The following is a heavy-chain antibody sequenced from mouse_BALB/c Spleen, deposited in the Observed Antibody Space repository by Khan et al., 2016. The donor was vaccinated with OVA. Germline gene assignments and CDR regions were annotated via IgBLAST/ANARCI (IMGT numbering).Heavy chain of an antibody. CDR1: GYSITSGYA. CDR3: ARGNDYGYYFDY. D-gene: IGHD1-1*01. V-gene: IGHV3-2*02. CDR2: ISYSGVT. Sequence: QLEESGPGLVKPSQSLSLTCTVTGYSITSGYAWNWIRQFPGNKLEWMGYISYSGVTSYTPSLKSRISITRDTSKNQFFLQLNSVTTEDTATYYWARGNDYGYYFDYWGQGTTLTVSS. J-gene: IGHJ2*01.